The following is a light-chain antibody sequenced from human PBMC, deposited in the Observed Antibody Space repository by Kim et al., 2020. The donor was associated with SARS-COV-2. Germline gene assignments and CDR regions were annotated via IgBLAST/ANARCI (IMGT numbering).Light chain of an antibody. J-gene: IGKJ2*01. CDR1: QSVSSY. V-gene: IGKV3-11*01. CDR3: HQRSNWPKYT. Sequence: EIVLTQSPATLSLSPGERATLSCRASQSVSSYFSSYQQQHAQPPPLLIFDASNRATAIPANISGRGCGTNFSPPISSLEPAEFSVFYCHQRSNWPKYTFGQGTKLEI. CDR2: DAS.